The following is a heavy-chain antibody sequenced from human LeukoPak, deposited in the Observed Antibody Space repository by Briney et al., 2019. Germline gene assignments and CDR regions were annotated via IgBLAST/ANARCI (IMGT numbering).Heavy chain of an antibody. CDR1: GGSISSYY. CDR3: ARERVGVDAFDI. J-gene: IGHJ3*02. V-gene: IGHV4-59*01. CDR2: IYYSGST. Sequence: KPSETLSLTCTVSGGSISSYYGSWLRQPPGKGLEWIGYIYYSGSTNYNPSLKSRVTISVDTSKNQFSLKLSSVTAADTAVYYCARERVGVDAFDIWGQGTMVTVSS. D-gene: IGHD1-26*01.